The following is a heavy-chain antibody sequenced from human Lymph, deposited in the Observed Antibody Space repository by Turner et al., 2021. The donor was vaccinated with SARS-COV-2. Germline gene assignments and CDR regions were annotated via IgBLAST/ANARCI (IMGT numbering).Heavy chain of an antibody. J-gene: IGHJ4*02. CDR2: INPSGGCT. Sequence: QVLLVQSGAEVKKPGASVKVSCKASGYTFTSYYIHWVRQAPGQGLEWMGIINPSGGCTSYAQKFQGRVNMTRDTSTSTVYMELSSLRSEDTAVYYCARDQQSLGMSSWCGESAASDLDYWGQGTLVTVSS. V-gene: IGHV1-46*01. D-gene: IGHD3-10*01. CDR1: GYTFTSYY. CDR3: ARDQQSLGMSSWCGESAASDLDY.